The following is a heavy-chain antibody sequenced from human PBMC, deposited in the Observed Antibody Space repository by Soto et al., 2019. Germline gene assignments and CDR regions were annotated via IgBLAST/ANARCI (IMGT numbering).Heavy chain of an antibody. J-gene: IGHJ5*02. V-gene: IGHV4-34*01. CDR2: INHSGST. CDR3: ARGPRYCSSTSCYGMRRGSNWFDP. CDR1: GGSFSGYY. D-gene: IGHD2-2*01. Sequence: QVQLQQWGAGLLKPSETLSLTCAVYGGSFSGYYWSWIRQPPGKGLEWIGEINHSGSTNYNPSLKRRVTISVDTSKNQFSLKLSSVTAADTAVYYCARGPRYCSSTSCYGMRRGSNWFDPWGQGTLVTVSS.